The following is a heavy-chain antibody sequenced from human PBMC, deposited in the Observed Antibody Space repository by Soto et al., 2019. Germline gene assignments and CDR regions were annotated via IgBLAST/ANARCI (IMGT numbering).Heavy chain of an antibody. V-gene: IGHV4-39*01. Sequence: SETLSLTCTVSGGSISSSSYYWGWIRQPPGKGLEWIGSIYYSGSTYYNPSLKSRVTISVDTSKNQFSLKLSSVTAADTAVYYCARAGSSSFDYWGQGALVTVSS. D-gene: IGHD6-6*01. CDR1: GGSISSSSYY. CDR2: IYYSGST. J-gene: IGHJ4*02. CDR3: ARAGSSSFDY.